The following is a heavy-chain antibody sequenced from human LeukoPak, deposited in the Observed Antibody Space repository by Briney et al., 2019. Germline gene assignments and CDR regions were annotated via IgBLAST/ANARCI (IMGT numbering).Heavy chain of an antibody. CDR2: ISSTSIYT. J-gene: IGHJ4*02. V-gene: IGHV3-11*03. Sequence: PGGSLRLSCAASGFTFSDYYMSWIRQAPGKGLEWVSDISSTSIYTNYADSVKGRFTISRDNSKNTLYLQMNSLRAEDTAVYYCAKSSTVVTTYFDYWGQGTLVTVSS. CDR3: AKSSTVVTTYFDY. D-gene: IGHD4-23*01. CDR1: GFTFSDYY.